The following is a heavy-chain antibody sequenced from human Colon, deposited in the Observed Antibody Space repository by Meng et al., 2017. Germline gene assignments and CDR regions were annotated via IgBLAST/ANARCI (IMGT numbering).Heavy chain of an antibody. D-gene: IGHD6-19*01. Sequence: QVYVVQSGAEVKKPGASVRVSCKASGYTFTHHGISWIRQAPGQGLEWMGWISCYNGDTNYAQKLQGRVTMTTDTSTNTAYMDLRSLRSDDTAVYYCARDPSNTSGRYAYFDYWGQGTLVTVSS. V-gene: IGHV1-18*01. J-gene: IGHJ4*02. CDR3: ARDPSNTSGRYAYFDY. CDR2: ISCYNGDT. CDR1: GYTFTHHG.